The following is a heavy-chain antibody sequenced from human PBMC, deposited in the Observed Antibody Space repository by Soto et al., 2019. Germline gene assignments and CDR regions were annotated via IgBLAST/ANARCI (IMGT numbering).Heavy chain of an antibody. CDR2: IKDGGYT. D-gene: IGHD5-12*01. J-gene: IGHJ4*02. CDR3: AGGQEGVVATH. Sequence: QVQLQQWGAGLLKPSETLSLNCGVNGGSLSGYYWSWIRQPPGKGLEWIGEIKDGGYTNYSPSLKSRATISSDRSNNQFSLRLNSVTAADTGLYYCAGGQEGVVATHWDQGALVTVSS. V-gene: IGHV4-34*01. CDR1: GGSLSGYY.